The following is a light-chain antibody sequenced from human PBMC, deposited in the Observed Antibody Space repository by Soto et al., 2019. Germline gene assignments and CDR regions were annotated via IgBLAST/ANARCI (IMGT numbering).Light chain of an antibody. J-gene: IGKJ4*02. CDR2: GAS. CDR3: QQYNIWPQDRT. Sequence: EIVMTQSPATLSVSPGERATLSCRASQSVSSNLAWYQQKPGQAPRLLIYGASTRATGIPARFSGNGSGTEFTLTISSQQSEDFPIYVWQQYNIWPQDRTYVEGTKVEIK. V-gene: IGKV3-15*01. CDR1: QSVSSN.